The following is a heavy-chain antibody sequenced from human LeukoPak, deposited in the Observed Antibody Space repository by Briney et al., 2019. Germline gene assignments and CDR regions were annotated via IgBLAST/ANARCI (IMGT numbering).Heavy chain of an antibody. CDR1: GFTFSSYS. CDR2: ISSSSSTI. J-gene: IGHJ4*02. CDR3: AREGLKLRYSDRSYSFDY. Sequence: PGGSLRLSCAASGFTFSSYSMNWVRQAPGKGLEWVSYISSSSSTIYYADSVKGRFTISRDNAKNSLYLQMNSLRAEDTAVYYCAREGLKLRYSDRSYSFDYWGQGTLVTGSS. D-gene: IGHD3-9*01. V-gene: IGHV3-48*01.